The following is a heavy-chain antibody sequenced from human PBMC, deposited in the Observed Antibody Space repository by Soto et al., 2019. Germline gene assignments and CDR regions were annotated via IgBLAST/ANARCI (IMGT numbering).Heavy chain of an antibody. CDR1: GYTFTGHY. V-gene: IGHV1-2*04. CDR2: INPNSGGT. J-gene: IGHJ6*02. D-gene: IGHD3-10*01. Sequence: ASVKVSCKASGYTFTGHYMHWVRQAPGQGLEWMGWINPNSGGTNYAQKFQDWITMTRDTSISTAYMELSRLRYDDTAVYYCARSLYYGSGSYYDYGLDVWGQGTTVTVS. CDR3: ARSLYYGSGSYYDYGLDV.